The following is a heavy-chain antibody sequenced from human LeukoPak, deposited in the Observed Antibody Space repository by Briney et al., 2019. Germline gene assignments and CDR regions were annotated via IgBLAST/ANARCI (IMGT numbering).Heavy chain of an antibody. CDR3: ARITVVTPPGY. CDR2: IYHSGST. D-gene: IGHD4-23*01. J-gene: IGHJ4*02. CDR1: GYSISSGYY. V-gene: IGHV4-38-2*01. Sequence: PETLSLTCAVSGYSISSGYYWGWIRQPPGKGLEWIGNIYHSGSTYYNPSLKSRVTISVDTSKNQFSLKLSSVTAADTAVYYCARITVVTPPGYWGQGTLVTVSS.